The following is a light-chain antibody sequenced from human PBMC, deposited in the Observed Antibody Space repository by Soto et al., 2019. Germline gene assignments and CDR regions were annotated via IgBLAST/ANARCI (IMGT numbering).Light chain of an antibody. CDR2: GAS. J-gene: IGKJ1*01. CDR1: QRVTRSY. Sequence: EIVLTQSPGTLSLSPGERATLSCRASQRVTRSYLAWYQQKSGQAPRLLIYGASNRATGIPDRFSGSGSGTDFTLTISRLEPEDFAVYYCQQYGSSPATFGQGTKVEIK. V-gene: IGKV3-20*01. CDR3: QQYGSSPAT.